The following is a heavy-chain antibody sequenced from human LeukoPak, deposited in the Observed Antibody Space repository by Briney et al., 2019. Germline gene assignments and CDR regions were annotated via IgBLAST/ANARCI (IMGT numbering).Heavy chain of an antibody. Sequence: PSETLSLTCTVSGGSISSGGYYWSWIRQPPGKGLEWIGHIYYSGSTNYNPSLKSRVTISVETSKNQFSLKLTSVTTADTAVYFCARGRSRDGGGYFQHWGQGTLVTVSS. CDR1: GGSISSGGYY. D-gene: IGHD6-13*01. CDR2: IYYSGST. V-gene: IGHV4-61*08. J-gene: IGHJ1*01. CDR3: ARGRSRDGGGYFQH.